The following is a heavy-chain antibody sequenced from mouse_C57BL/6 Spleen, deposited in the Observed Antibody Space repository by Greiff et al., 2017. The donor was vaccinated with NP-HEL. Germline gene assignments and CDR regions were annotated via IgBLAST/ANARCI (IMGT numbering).Heavy chain of an antibody. Sequence: QVHVKQSGAELAKPGASVKLSCKASGYTFTSYWMHWVKQRPGQGLEWIGYINPSSGYTKYNQKFKDKATLTADKSSSTAYMQLSSLTYEDSAVYYCARDITTVVAEGFAYWGQGTLVTVSA. D-gene: IGHD1-1*01. CDR1: GYTFTSYW. CDR2: INPSSGYT. J-gene: IGHJ3*01. V-gene: IGHV1-7*01. CDR3: ARDITTVVAEGFAY.